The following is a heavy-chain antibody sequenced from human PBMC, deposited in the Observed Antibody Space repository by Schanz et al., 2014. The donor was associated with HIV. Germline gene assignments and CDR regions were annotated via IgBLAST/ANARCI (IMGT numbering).Heavy chain of an antibody. Sequence: QVQLVESGGGVVQPGRSLRLSCAASGFTFSSYAMHWVRQAPGKGLEWVAVISYDGNDKYYADSVKGRFTISRDNSKNTLFLQMNSLRAEDTAVYHCAARYCSGAKCYSLDYWGQGTLVTVSS. CDR2: ISYDGNDK. CDR1: GFTFSSYA. D-gene: IGHD2-15*01. CDR3: AARYCSGAKCYSLDY. J-gene: IGHJ4*02. V-gene: IGHV3-30*04.